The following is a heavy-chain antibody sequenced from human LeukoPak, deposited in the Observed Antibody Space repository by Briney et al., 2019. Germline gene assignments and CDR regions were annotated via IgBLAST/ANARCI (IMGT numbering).Heavy chain of an antibody. CDR2: IYYTGST. CDR1: GASMCDYY. D-gene: IGHD3-9*01. J-gene: IGHJ4*02. CDR3: VRRVRYFGQNDY. V-gene: IGHV4-59*08. Sequence: SETLSLTCTVSGASMCDYYWSWTRQPPGKGLEWIGYIYYTGSTNYNPSLKSRVTMSVDTSKNQISLKLSSVTAADSAVYYCVRRVRYFGQNDYWGQGTLVTVSS.